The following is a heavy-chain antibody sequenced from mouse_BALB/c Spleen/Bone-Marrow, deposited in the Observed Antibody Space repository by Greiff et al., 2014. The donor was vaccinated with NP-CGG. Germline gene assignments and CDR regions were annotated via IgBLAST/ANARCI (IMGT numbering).Heavy chain of an antibody. D-gene: IGHD2-4*01. J-gene: IGHJ3*01. Sequence: VQLQQSGTVLARPGASVKMSCKASGYTFTSYWMHWVKQRPGQGLEWIGAIYPGNSDTSYNQKFKGKAKLTAVTSTSTAYMELSSLTNEDSAVYYCTRAMIMRAWFAYWGQGTLVTVSA. CDR1: GYTFTSYW. V-gene: IGHV1-5*01. CDR3: TRAMIMRAWFAY. CDR2: IYPGNSDT.